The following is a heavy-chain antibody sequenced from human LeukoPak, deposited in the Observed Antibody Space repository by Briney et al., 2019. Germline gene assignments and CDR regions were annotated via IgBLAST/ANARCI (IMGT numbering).Heavy chain of an antibody. J-gene: IGHJ3*01. CDR2: INDNGGGT. Sequence: PGGSLRLSCAASGFTFTHYSVTWVRQAPGKGLEWVSSINDNGGGTYYADSVKGRFTISRGNSRDTLYLQMNSLRVEDTALYYCAKDRAGWPDALEVWGHGTRVTVSS. D-gene: IGHD2-15*01. CDR3: AKDRAGWPDALEV. V-gene: IGHV3-23*01. CDR1: GFTFTHYS.